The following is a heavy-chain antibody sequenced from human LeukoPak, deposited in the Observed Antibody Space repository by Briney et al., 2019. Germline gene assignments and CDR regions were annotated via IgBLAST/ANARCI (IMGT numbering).Heavy chain of an antibody. V-gene: IGHV3-23*01. CDR2: ISGSGAKT. Sequence: GGSLRLSCEASGFTFRSYAMTWVRQAPGKGLEWVSAISGSGAKTYYADSVKGRFTISRDNSKNTLYLQMNSLRAEDTAVYYCAKEQEWTVAGLSPTDYWGQGTLVTVSS. J-gene: IGHJ4*02. CDR3: AKEQEWTVAGLSPTDY. D-gene: IGHD6-19*01. CDR1: GFTFRSYA.